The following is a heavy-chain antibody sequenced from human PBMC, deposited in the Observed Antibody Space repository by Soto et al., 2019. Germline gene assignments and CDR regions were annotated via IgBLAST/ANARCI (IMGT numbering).Heavy chain of an antibody. Sequence: QVQLVQSGAEVKKPGASVKVSCKASGYTFTDFEIHWVRQGAGLGLEWMGRMNPRSGDSAFAQRFQCRVTMTRRTXXXXXXXXXXXXXXXXXXXXXXXXXXXXXXXXPWGQGTLVTVSS. CDR2: MNPRSGDS. J-gene: IGHJ5*02. CDR1: GYTFTDFE. V-gene: IGHV1-8*01. CDR3: XXXXXXXXXXP.